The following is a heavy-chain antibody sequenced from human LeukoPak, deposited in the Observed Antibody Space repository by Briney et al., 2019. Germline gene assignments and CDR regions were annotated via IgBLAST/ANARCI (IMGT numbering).Heavy chain of an antibody. CDR2: ISYHGSNK. Sequence: PGTSLRLSCAASGFTFNSYGMHWVRQAPGKGLEWVAVISYHGSNKYYGDSVKGRFTISRDNSKNTMYLQMNRLRAEDSAVYYCAKGSYYDGSVHTGSDVFDMWGQGTMVTVSS. V-gene: IGHV3-30*18. CDR3: AKGSYYDGSVHTGSDVFDM. J-gene: IGHJ3*02. CDR1: GFTFNSYG. D-gene: IGHD3-22*01.